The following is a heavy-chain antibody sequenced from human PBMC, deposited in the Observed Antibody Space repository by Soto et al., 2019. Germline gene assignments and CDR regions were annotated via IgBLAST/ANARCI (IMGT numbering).Heavy chain of an antibody. CDR3: ARERVPMVRGVHDAFDI. CDR1: GFTFSSYA. Sequence: QVQLVESGGGVVQPGRSLRLSCAASGFTFSSYAMHWVRQAPGKGLEWVAVISYDGSNKYYADSVKGRFTISRDNSKNTLYLQLNSLRAEDTAVYYCARERVPMVRGVHDAFDIWGQGTMVTVSS. D-gene: IGHD3-10*01. CDR2: ISYDGSNK. V-gene: IGHV3-30-3*01. J-gene: IGHJ3*02.